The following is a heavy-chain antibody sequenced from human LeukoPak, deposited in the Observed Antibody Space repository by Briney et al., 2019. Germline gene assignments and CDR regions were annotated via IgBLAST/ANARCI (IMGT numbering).Heavy chain of an antibody. J-gene: IGHJ4*02. CDR2: IIPILGIA. V-gene: IGHV1-69*04. Sequence: GASVKVSCKASGGTFSSYAISWVRQAPGQGLEWMGRIIPILGIANYALKFQGRVTITADKSTSTAYMELSSLRSEDTAVYYCARDSSSGDTAMVKYFDYWGQGTLVTVSS. CDR3: ARDSSSGDTAMVKYFDY. CDR1: GGTFSSYA. D-gene: IGHD5-18*01.